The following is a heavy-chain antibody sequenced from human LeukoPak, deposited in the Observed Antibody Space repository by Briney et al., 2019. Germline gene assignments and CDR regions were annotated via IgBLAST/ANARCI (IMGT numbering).Heavy chain of an antibody. V-gene: IGHV4-39*07. CDR2: IYYSGST. J-gene: IGHJ4*02. CDR3: ARDTEGGSGSYNPFDY. CDR1: GGSISSSGYY. D-gene: IGHD3-10*01. Sequence: SETLSLTCTVSGGSISSSGYYWGWLRQPPGKGLERIGSIYYSGSTYYNPSLKSRVTISVDTSKNQFSLKLSSVTAADTAVYYCARDTEGGSGSYNPFDYWGQGTLVTVSS.